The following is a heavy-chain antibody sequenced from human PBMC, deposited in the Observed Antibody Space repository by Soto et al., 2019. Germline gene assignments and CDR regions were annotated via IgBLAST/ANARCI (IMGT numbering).Heavy chain of an antibody. Sequence: EVQLLEFGGGLVRPGGSLRLSCAASGFIFSSYAMPWVRQAPGKGLEGVSGISGHGGDIYYADSVKGRFTISRDTATSTLYLQMDSLRADDTAVYYCAREDGGGPFDFWGQGTLVTVSS. V-gene: IGHV3-23*01. CDR3: AREDGGGPFDF. CDR2: ISGHGGDI. D-gene: IGHD2-15*01. J-gene: IGHJ4*02. CDR1: GFIFSSYA.